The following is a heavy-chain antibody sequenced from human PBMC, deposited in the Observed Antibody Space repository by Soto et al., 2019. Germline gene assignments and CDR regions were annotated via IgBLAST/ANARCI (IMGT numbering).Heavy chain of an antibody. CDR1: GGSITSAY. Sequence: SEALSLTCTDSGGSITSAYWSWIRRPRWKGQEWIAYIYDTGISGYTPSTSYNPSLKSRVTMSVDTSKSQFSLKLTSVTAADTAVYYCARGEDAFFYYGLDVWGQGITVTVSS. CDR3: ARGEDAFFYYGLDV. V-gene: IGHV4-59*01. CDR2: IYDTGISGYTPST. J-gene: IGHJ6*02.